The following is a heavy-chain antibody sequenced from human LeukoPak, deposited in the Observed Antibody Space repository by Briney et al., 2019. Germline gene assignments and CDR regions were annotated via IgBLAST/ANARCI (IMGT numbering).Heavy chain of an antibody. V-gene: IGHV3-23*01. D-gene: IGHD4-17*01. J-gene: IGHJ3*02. Sequence: GGSLRLSCAASGFTFSSYAMSWVRQAPGKGLEWVSAISGSGGSTYYADSVKGRFTISRDNSKNTLYLQMNSLRAEDTAVYYCAKDLGSYGDYPRDVFDIWGQGTRVTVSS. CDR1: GFTFSSYA. CDR2: ISGSGGST. CDR3: AKDLGSYGDYPRDVFDI.